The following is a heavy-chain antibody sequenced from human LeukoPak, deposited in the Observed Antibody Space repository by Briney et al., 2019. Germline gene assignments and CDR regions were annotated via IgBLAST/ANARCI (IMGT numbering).Heavy chain of an antibody. CDR2: IIPIFGTA. V-gene: IGHV1-69*13. J-gene: IGHJ6*02. Sequence: SVKASCKASGGTFSSYAISWVRQAPGQGLEWMGGIIPIFGTANYAQKFQGRVTITADESTSTAYMELSSLRSEDTAVYYCAREYYYDSSGYYYTKYYYGMDVWGQGTTVTVSS. CDR1: GGTFSSYA. D-gene: IGHD3-22*01. CDR3: AREYYYDSSGYYYTKYYYGMDV.